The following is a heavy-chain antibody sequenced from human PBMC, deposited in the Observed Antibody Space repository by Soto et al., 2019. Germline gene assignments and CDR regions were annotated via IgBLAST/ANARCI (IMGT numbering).Heavy chain of an antibody. J-gene: IGHJ6*02. CDR2: ISASNGNT. Sequence: ASVKVSCKASGYTFTSYGFSWVRQAPGQGLEWMGWISASNGNTNYAQKFQGRVTMTRNTSISTAYMELSSLRSEDTAVYYCARASGFGELFYYYYGMDVWGQGTTVTSP. V-gene: IGHV1-18*01. D-gene: IGHD3-10*01. CDR3: ARASGFGELFYYYYGMDV. CDR1: GYTFTSYG.